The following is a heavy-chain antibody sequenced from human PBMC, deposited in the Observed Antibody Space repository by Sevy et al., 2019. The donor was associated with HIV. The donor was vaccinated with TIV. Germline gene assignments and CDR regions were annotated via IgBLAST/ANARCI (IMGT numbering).Heavy chain of an antibody. CDR3: ARGWTVITSGDFPDY. D-gene: IGHD4-17*01. CDR2: ISSGSAR. Sequence: GGSLRLSYTDSAFTFSTYEMSWVRQAPGKGLEWVSYISSGSARYYADSVKGRFTISRDNAKISLYLHMSSLRADDTAVYSCARGWTVITSGDFPDYWGQGTLVTVSS. CDR1: AFTFSTYE. J-gene: IGHJ4*02. V-gene: IGHV3-48*03.